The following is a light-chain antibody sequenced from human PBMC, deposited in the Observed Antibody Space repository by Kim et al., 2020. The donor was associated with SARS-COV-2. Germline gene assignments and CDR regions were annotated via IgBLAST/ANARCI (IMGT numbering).Light chain of an antibody. Sequence: ASVGDRVTITCRASQSISSYLNWYQQKPGKAPKLLIYAASSLQSGVPSRFSGSGSGTDFTLTISSLQPEDFATYFCQQSYSTPGTFGGGTKVEIK. CDR1: QSISSY. J-gene: IGKJ4*01. V-gene: IGKV1-39*01. CDR3: QQSYSTPGT. CDR2: AAS.